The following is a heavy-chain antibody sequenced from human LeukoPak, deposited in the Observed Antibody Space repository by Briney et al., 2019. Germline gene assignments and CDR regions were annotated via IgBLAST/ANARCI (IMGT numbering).Heavy chain of an antibody. J-gene: IGHJ4*02. V-gene: IGHV4-34*01. CDR2: INHSGST. Sequence: SETLSLTCAVYGGSFSGYYWSWIRQPPGKGLEWIGEINHSGSTNYNPSLKSRVTISVDTSKNQFSLKLSSVTAADTAVYYCARGTWIQLFHNYFDYWGQGTLVTVPS. D-gene: IGHD5-18*01. CDR3: ARGTWIQLFHNYFDY. CDR1: GGSFSGYY.